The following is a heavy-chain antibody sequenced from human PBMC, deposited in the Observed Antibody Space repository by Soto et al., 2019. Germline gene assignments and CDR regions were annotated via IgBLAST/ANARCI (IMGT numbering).Heavy chain of an antibody. CDR3: ARERTRTTSMDV. D-gene: IGHD1-1*01. J-gene: IGHJ6*02. V-gene: IGHV1-8*01. CDR1: GCTFTSYD. Sequence: QVQLVQSGTEVKKPGASVKVSCKASGCTFTSYDINWVRQATGQGLEWMGWMNPNSGNTGYAQKFRGRVTMTRNTSISTAYMELSSLRSEDTAVYYCARERTRTTSMDVWGQGTTVTVSS. CDR2: MNPNSGNT.